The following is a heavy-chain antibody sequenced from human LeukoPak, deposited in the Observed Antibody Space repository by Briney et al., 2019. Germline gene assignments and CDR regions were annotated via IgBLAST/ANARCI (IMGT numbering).Heavy chain of an antibody. CDR1: GGSISSSSYY. CDR3: ARVGRRIVDY. D-gene: IGHD3-10*01. Sequence: PSETLSLTCTVSGGSISSSSYYWGWIRQPPGKGLEWIGSIYYSGSTYYNPSLKSRVTISVDTSKNQFSLKLSSVTAADTAVYYCARVGRRIVDYWGQGTLVTVSS. CDR2: IYYSGST. V-gene: IGHV4-39*07. J-gene: IGHJ4*02.